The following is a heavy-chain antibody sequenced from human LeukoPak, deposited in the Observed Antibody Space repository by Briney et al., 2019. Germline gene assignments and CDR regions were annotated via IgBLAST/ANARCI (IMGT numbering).Heavy chain of an antibody. V-gene: IGHV3-21*01. CDR1: GFTFSSDS. CDR3: ARDPDIVVVPALDHYDYYGMDV. D-gene: IGHD2-2*01. J-gene: IGHJ6*02. CDR2: ISSSSSYI. Sequence: GGSLRLSSAASGFTFSSDSMNSGRQAPGKGLEWVSSISSSSSYIYYADSVKGRFTISRDNAKNSLYLQMNSLRADDTAVYYCARDPDIVVVPALDHYDYYGMDVWGQGTTVTVSS.